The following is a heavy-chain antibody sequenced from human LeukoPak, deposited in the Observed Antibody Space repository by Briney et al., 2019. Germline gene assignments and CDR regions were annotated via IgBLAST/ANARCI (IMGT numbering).Heavy chain of an antibody. CDR3: ARTILEYYYDSNGRYYFDY. Sequence: SETLSLTCTVSGGPIYSYYWSWIRQPPGKGLEWIGYIYYSGSTNYNPSLESRVTISVDTSKNQFSLKLSSVTAADTAVYYCARTILEYYYDSNGRYYFDYWGQGTLVTVSS. V-gene: IGHV4-59*01. CDR2: IYYSGST. D-gene: IGHD3-22*01. J-gene: IGHJ4*02. CDR1: GGPIYSYY.